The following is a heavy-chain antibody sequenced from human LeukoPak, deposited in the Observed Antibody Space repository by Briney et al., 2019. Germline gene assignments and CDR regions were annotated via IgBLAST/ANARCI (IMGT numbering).Heavy chain of an antibody. D-gene: IGHD4/OR15-4a*01. CDR2: ISGSGGST. Sequence: GGSLGLSCAASGFTFSSYAMSWVRQAPGKGLEWVSAISGSGGSTYYADSVKGRFTISRDNAKNSLYLQMNSLRAEDTAVYYCARAASGATLNYWGQGTLVTVSS. V-gene: IGHV3-23*01. CDR3: ARAASGATLNY. J-gene: IGHJ4*02. CDR1: GFTFSSYA.